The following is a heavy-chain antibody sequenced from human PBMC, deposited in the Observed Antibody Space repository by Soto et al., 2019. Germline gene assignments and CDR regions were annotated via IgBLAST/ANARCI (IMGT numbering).Heavy chain of an antibody. Sequence: SETLSLTCAVSGGSISSSNWWSWVRQPPGKGLEWIGEIYHSGSTNYNPSLKSRVTISVDKSKNQFSLKLSSVTAADTAVYYCARGRATFYYYDSSGYHDYWGQGTLVTVSS. J-gene: IGHJ4*02. CDR2: IYHSGST. CDR1: GGSISSSNW. CDR3: ARGRATFYYYDSSGYHDY. D-gene: IGHD3-22*01. V-gene: IGHV4-4*02.